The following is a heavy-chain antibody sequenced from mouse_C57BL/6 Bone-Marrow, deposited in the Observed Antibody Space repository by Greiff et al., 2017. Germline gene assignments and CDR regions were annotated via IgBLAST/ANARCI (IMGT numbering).Heavy chain of an antibody. Sequence: VKVVESDAELVKPGASVKISCKVSGYTFTDHTIHWMKQRPEQGLEWIGYIYPRDGSTKYNEKFKGKATLTADKSSSTAYMQLNSLTSEDSAVYFCARPSYYYWYFDVWGTGTTVTVSS. CDR3: ARPSYYYWYFDV. V-gene: IGHV1-78*01. D-gene: IGHD1-1*01. CDR2: IYPRDGST. J-gene: IGHJ1*03. CDR1: GYTFTDHT.